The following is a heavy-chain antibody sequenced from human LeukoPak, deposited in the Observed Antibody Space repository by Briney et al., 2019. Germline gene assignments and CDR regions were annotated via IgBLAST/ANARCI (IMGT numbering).Heavy chain of an antibody. Sequence: GGSLRLSCIASGFTFRNYAMTWVRQAPGKGLEWVSALSGSGGSTHYADSVKGRFTISRDNSKNTLYLHMNSLRAEDTAIYYCARDNYSYRLDLWGQGTLVTVSS. V-gene: IGHV3-23*01. CDR1: GFTFRNYA. CDR2: LSGSGGST. CDR3: ARDNYSYRLDL. D-gene: IGHD2-21*01. J-gene: IGHJ5*02.